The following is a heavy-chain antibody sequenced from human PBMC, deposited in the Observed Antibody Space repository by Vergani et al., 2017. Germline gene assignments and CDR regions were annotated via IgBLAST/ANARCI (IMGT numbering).Heavy chain of an antibody. J-gene: IGHJ3*01. CDR3: VRDVRVSRT. CDR1: GFNVGHYW. V-gene: IGHV3-7*01. Sequence: EVQLVESGGDFVQPGGSLTLSCAASGFNVGHYWMSWVRQAPGKGLEWVANIKEDGTEKYYLDSVKGRFTISRDIAKNSLYLDMSSLRAEDTAVYYCVRDVRVSRTWGQGTLVAVSS. CDR2: IKEDGTEK.